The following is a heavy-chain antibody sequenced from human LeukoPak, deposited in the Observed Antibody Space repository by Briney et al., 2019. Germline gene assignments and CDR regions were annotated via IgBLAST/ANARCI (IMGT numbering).Heavy chain of an antibody. CDR3: ARVGLRCSGGSCYSGHAFDI. D-gene: IGHD2-15*01. V-gene: IGHV1-18*01. J-gene: IGHJ3*02. CDR2: MSAYNGST. Sequence: GASVKVSCKASGYTFTSYGIIWVRQAPGQGLEWMGWMSAYNGSTNYAQKLQGRVTMTTDTSTSTAYMELRSLRSDDTAVYYCARVGLRCSGGSCYSGHAFDIWGQGTMVTVSS. CDR1: GYTFTSYG.